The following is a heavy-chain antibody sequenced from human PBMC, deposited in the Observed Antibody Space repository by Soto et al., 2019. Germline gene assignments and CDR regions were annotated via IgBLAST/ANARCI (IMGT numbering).Heavy chain of an antibody. CDR2: INDAGSTT. CDR3: AREGPTYNFDH. CDR1: GFTFSNYA. V-gene: IGHV3-23*01. D-gene: IGHD1-1*01. J-gene: IGHJ4*02. Sequence: GGSLRLSCAASGFTFSNYAMSWVRQAPGKGLEWVSGINDAGSTTYYADSVKGRFTISRDNARNTLYLQMSFLRVEDTAIYYCAREGPTYNFDHWGQGTPVTVSS.